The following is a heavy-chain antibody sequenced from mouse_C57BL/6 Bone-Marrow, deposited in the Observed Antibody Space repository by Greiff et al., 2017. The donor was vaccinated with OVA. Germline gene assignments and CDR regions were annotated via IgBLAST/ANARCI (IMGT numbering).Heavy chain of an antibody. J-gene: IGHJ2*01. Sequence: EVKLVESGGDLVKPGGSLKLSCAASGFTFSSYGMSWVRQTPDKRLEWVATISSGGSYTYYPDSVKGRFTISRDNAKNTLYLQMSSLKSEDTAMYYCARWREIYYYDYWGQGTTLTVSS. CDR3: ARWREIYYYDY. CDR2: ISSGGSYT. D-gene: IGHD1-1*01. CDR1: GFTFSSYG. V-gene: IGHV5-6*01.